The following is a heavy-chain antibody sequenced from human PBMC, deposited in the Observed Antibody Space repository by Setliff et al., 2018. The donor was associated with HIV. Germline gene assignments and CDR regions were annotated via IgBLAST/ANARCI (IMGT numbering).Heavy chain of an antibody. V-gene: IGHV4-39*02. CDR2: IHYSEKT. J-gene: IGHJ6*02. CDR1: GGSASNSRYY. CDR3: ARDQGLELRGDYYYYGMDV. Sequence: SETLSLTCTVSGGSASNSRYYWAWIRQPPGKGLEYIGSIHYSEKTYYNPSLKSRVTISIDTSKNQFSLKLSSVSAADTAVYYCARDQGLELRGDYYYYGMDVWGQGTTVTVSS. D-gene: IGHD1-7*01.